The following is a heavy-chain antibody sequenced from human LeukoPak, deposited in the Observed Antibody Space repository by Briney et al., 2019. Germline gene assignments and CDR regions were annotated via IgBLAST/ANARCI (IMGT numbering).Heavy chain of an antibody. J-gene: IGHJ3*02. D-gene: IGHD2-15*01. CDR3: ARGCSGGSCYVLDAFDI. CDR1: GDSISNSY. CDR2: IYYSRST. Sequence: SETLSLTCTVSGDSISNSYWSWIRQPPGKGLEWIGYIYYSRSTTYNPSLKSRVTISVDTSKNQFSLKLSSVTAADTAVYYCARGCSGGSCYVLDAFDIWGQGTMVTVSS. V-gene: IGHV4-59*01.